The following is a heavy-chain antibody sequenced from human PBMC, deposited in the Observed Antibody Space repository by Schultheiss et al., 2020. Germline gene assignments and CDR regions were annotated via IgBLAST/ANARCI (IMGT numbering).Heavy chain of an antibody. CDR1: GFTVNNY. D-gene: IGHD1-26*01. CDR2: IYTGGST. J-gene: IGHJ4*02. V-gene: IGHV3-66*01. CDR3: AGSEKVGGIFY. Sequence: GGSLRLSCAASGFTVNNYMTWVRQAPGKGLEWVSDIYTGGSTHYADSVKGRFAISRDISENTLSLQMNSLSAEDTAVYYCAGSEKVGGIFYWGRGTLVTGSS.